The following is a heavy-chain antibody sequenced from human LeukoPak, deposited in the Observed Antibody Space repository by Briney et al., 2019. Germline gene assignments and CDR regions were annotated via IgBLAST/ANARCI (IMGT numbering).Heavy chain of an antibody. V-gene: IGHV1-46*01. CDR1: GYTFTSYY. D-gene: IGHD3-22*01. J-gene: IGHJ4*02. Sequence: ASVKVSCKASGYTFTSYYMHWVRQAPGQGLEWMGIINPSGGSTSYAQKFQGRVIMTRDMSTSTVYMELSSLRSEDTAVYYCARGLYYYDSSGYLHYWGQGTLVTVSS. CDR2: INPSGGST. CDR3: ARGLYYYDSSGYLHY.